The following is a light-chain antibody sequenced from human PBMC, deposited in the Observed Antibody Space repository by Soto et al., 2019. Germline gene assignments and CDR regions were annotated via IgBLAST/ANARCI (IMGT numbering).Light chain of an antibody. J-gene: IGKJ1*01. CDR1: QTISSSY. V-gene: IGKV3-20*01. CDR2: TTS. CDR3: QQYGSSPWT. Sequence: EIVLTQSPGTLSLSPGERATLSCRASQTISSSYLAWYQQKPGQAPSLLIYTTSSRATGIPARFSGSGSGTDSTLTISRLEPEDFAVYYCQQYGSSPWTFAQRTKVEIK.